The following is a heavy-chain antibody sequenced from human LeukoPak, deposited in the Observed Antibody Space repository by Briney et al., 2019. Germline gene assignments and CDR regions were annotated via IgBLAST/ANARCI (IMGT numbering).Heavy chain of an antibody. V-gene: IGHV4-31*03. Sequence: PPETLSLTCTVSGGSISSGGYYWSWIRQHPGKGLEWIGYIYYSGSTYYNPSLKSRVTISVDTSKNQFSLKLSSVTAADTAVYYCARGPGYCSSTSCYEFDYWGQGTLVTVSS. CDR1: GGSISSGGYY. CDR2: IYYSGST. D-gene: IGHD2-2*01. J-gene: IGHJ4*02. CDR3: ARGPGYCSSTSCYEFDY.